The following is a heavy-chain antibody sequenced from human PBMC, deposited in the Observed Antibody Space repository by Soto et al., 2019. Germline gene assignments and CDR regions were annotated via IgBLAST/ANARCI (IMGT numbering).Heavy chain of an antibody. CDR1: GFTFSSYA. CDR3: AKRPDYYCSGTTGNWFDP. D-gene: IGHD3-10*01. Sequence: EVQLLESGGGLVQPGGSLRLSCAASGFTFSSYAMNWVRQAPGKGLEWVSALSGIGGSTYYADSVKGRFTISRDNSKNTLYLQMNSLRGEDTAVYYCAKRPDYYCSGTTGNWFDPWGQGTLVTVSS. CDR2: LSGIGGST. J-gene: IGHJ5*02. V-gene: IGHV3-23*01.